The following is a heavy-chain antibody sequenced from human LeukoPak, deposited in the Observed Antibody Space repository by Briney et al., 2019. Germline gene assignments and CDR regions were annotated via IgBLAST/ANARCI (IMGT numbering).Heavy chain of an antibody. CDR2: ISSSSSYI. J-gene: IGHJ4*02. V-gene: IGHV3-21*01. Sequence: GGSLRLSCAASGFTFSSYSMNWVRQAPGKGLEWVSSISSSSSYIYYADSVKGRFTISRDNAKNSLYLQMNSLRAEDTAVYYCARRSGSGNYYYFDYWGQGTLVTVSS. CDR1: GFTFSSYS. CDR3: ARRSGSGNYYYFDY. D-gene: IGHD3-10*01.